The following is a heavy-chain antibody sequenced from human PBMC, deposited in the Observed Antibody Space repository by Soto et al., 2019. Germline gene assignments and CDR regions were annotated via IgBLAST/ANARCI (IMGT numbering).Heavy chain of an antibody. CDR2: ISSSSSYI. CDR1: GFTFSSYS. J-gene: IGHJ4*02. Sequence: GGSLRLSCAASGFTFSSYSMNWVRQAPGKGLEWVSSISSSSSYIYYADSVKGRFTISRDNAKNSLYLQMNSLRAEDTAVYYCARDSANTYYYDSSGYTASDYWGQGTLVTVSS. V-gene: IGHV3-21*01. D-gene: IGHD3-22*01. CDR3: ARDSANTYYYDSSGYTASDY.